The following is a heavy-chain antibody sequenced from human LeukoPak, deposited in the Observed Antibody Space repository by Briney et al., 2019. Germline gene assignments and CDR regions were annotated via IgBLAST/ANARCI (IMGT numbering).Heavy chain of an antibody. CDR2: ISATGSTT. Sequence: GGSLRLSCTASGFTFSTYALSWVRQTPGKALEWLSVISATGSTTYYADSVRGRFTISRDSSKDTLYLQMNSLRVEDTAVYYCAKDSQSVAFFLDDAFDLWGQGTIVTVSA. V-gene: IGHV3-23*01. D-gene: IGHD2/OR15-2a*01. CDR1: GFTFSTYA. J-gene: IGHJ3*01. CDR3: AKDSQSVAFFLDDAFDL.